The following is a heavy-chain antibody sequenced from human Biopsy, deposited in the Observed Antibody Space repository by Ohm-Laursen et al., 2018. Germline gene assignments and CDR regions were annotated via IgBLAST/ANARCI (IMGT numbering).Heavy chain of an antibody. J-gene: IGHJ6*02. CDR1: GESFNGYY. Sequence: SDTLSLTCAVYGESFNGYYWSWIRQTPGKGLEWIGEINHRGKTNYNPSLKSRVTISVDPSKNQFSLKVRSVTAADTAVYYCVRGVDYYDPYHYYALDVWGQGTTVTVSS. D-gene: IGHD3-22*01. CDR3: VRGVDYYDPYHYYALDV. CDR2: INHRGKT. V-gene: IGHV4-34*01.